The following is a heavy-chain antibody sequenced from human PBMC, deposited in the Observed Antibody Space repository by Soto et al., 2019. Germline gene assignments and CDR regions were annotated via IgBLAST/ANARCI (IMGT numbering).Heavy chain of an antibody. CDR2: VFYTGRA. CDR1: GGSLGSYY. Sequence: PSETVSLTCTVSGGSLGSYYWSWIRQPPGKGLEWIGYVFYTGRANYNASIKSRVSISLDTSNHQFSMKLSSVTAADTAVYYCARDGDGRMTTNPYYSNGMVVWGPGTTVNVSS. D-gene: IGHD4-4*01. J-gene: IGHJ6*02. CDR3: ARDGDGRMTTNPYYSNGMVV. V-gene: IGHV4-59*01.